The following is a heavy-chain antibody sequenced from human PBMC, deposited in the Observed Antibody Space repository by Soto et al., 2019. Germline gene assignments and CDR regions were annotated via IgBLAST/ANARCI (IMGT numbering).Heavy chain of an antibody. CDR2: IYYSGST. CDR3: ARAWQYSSGFFDY. V-gene: IGHV4-59*01. J-gene: IGHJ4*02. CDR1: GGSISSYY. D-gene: IGHD6-19*01. Sequence: QVQLQESGPGLVKPSETLSLTCTVSGGSISSYYWSWIRQPPGKGLEWIGYIYYSGSTNYNPSLKSRVIISVDTSKNQFSLKLSSVTAADTAVYYCARAWQYSSGFFDYWGQGTLVTVSS.